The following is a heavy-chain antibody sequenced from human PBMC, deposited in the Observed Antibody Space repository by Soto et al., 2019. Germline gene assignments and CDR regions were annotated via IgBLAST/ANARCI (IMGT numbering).Heavy chain of an antibody. CDR2: INAGNGNT. D-gene: IGHD3-10*01. V-gene: IGHV1-3*01. CDR1: GYTFTSYA. CDR3: ASLQGSGSYSIGYYYGMDV. J-gene: IGHJ6*02. Sequence: ASVKVSCKASGYTFTSYAMRWVRQAPGQRLEWMGWINAGNGNTKYSQKFQGRVTITRDTSASTAYMELSSLRSEDTAVYYCASLQGSGSYSIGYYYGMDVWGQGTTVTVS.